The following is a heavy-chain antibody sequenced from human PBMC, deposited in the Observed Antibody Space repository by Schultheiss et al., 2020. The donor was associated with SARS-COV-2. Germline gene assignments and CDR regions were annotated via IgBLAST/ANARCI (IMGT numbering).Heavy chain of an antibody. CDR3: ARQYDILTGTRRDWYFDL. J-gene: IGHJ2*01. V-gene: IGHV4-59*08. Sequence: SETLSLTCTVSGGSISSYYWSWIRQPPGKGLEWIGYIYYSGSTYYNPSLKSRVTISVDTSKNQFSLKLSSVTAADTAVYYCARQYDILTGTRRDWYFDLWGRNTLVTVSS. D-gene: IGHD3-9*01. CDR1: GGSISSYY. CDR2: IYYSGST.